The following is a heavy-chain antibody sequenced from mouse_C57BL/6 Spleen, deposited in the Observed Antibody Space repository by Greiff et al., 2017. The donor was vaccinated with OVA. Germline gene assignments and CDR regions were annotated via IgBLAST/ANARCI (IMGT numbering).Heavy chain of an antibody. CDR3: ARSGDYGVDY. D-gene: IGHD1-1*01. CDR1: GYAFSSYC. Sequence: QVKLQQSGAELVKPGASVKISCKASGYAFSSYCMNWVKQRPGKGLEWIGQMYTGDGDTNYNGKLKGKATMTADKSSSTAYMQRSSLTSEDSAVYFGARSGDYGVDYWGQGTTRTVSS. CDR2: MYTGDGDT. J-gene: IGHJ2*01. V-gene: IGHV1-80*01.